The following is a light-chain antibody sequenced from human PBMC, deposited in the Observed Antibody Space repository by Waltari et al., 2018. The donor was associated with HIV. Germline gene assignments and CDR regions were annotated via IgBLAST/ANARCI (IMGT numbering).Light chain of an antibody. CDR2: GAA. V-gene: IGKV3-15*01. J-gene: IGKJ2*01. CDR1: QSFGSS. CDR3: QQYNIRPRGNT. Sequence: DIVMTQSPAILSVSPGERVTLSCRASQSFGSSLAWYQQKVGQAPRLLIYGAATRAAEIPVRFSGSGSGTEFTLTIDSLQSEDFATYYCQQYNIRPRGNTFGQGTKLQIK.